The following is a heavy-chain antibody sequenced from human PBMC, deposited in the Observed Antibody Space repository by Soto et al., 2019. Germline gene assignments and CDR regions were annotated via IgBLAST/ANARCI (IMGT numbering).Heavy chain of an antibody. Sequence: QVHLVQSGAEVKKPGASVKVPCKGSGYPFTTYGIPWVRQAPGQGLEWMGWISAQNGNTNYAQKLQGRVTVTRDRSASASYMELRSLRSDGTAVHYWARGRYGDYWGQGELVPVSS. CDR1: GYPFTTYG. D-gene: IGHD1-1*01. J-gene: IGHJ4*02. V-gene: IGHV1-18*01. CDR3: ARGRYGDY. CDR2: ISAQNGNT.